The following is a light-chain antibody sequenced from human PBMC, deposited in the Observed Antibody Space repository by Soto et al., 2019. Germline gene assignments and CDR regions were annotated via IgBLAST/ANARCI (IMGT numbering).Light chain of an antibody. J-gene: IGKJ4*01. CDR3: QQYNSWPLT. V-gene: IGKV3-15*01. CDR1: QSVSSY. Sequence: EIVMTQSPATLSVSPGERATLSCRASQSVSSYLAWYQQQPGQAPRLLIYGASMRATGIPARFSGSGSGTEFTLTISSLQSEDFAVYYCQQYNSWPLTFGGGTKVDIK. CDR2: GAS.